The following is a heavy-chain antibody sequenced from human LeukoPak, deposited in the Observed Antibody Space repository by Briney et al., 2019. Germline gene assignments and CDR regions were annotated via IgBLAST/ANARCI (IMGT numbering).Heavy chain of an antibody. CDR1: GYTFTGYY. Sequence: ASVKVSCKASGYTFTGYYMHWVRQAPGQGLEWMGWINPNSGGTNYAQKFQGRVTMTRDTSISTAYMELSRLRSDDTAVYYCARGGGNYYDSSGPNSRLRDGGQGTLVTVSS. J-gene: IGHJ4*02. D-gene: IGHD3-22*01. CDR3: ARGGGNYYDSSGPNSRLRD. V-gene: IGHV1-2*02. CDR2: INPNSGGT.